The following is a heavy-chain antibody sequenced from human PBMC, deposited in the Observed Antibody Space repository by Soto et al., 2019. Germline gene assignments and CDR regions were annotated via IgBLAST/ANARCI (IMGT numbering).Heavy chain of an antibody. CDR2: INHSGST. CDR1: GGSFSGYY. J-gene: IGHJ4*02. D-gene: IGHD4-17*01. CDR3: ARGPGGGSTVTTVIFFDY. V-gene: IGHV4-34*01. Sequence: PSETLSLTCAVYGGSFSGYYWSWIRQPPGKGLEWIGEINHSGSTNYNPSLKSRVTISVDTSKNQFSLKLSSVTAADTAVYYCARGPGGGSTVTTVIFFDYWRQGTLVPVSS.